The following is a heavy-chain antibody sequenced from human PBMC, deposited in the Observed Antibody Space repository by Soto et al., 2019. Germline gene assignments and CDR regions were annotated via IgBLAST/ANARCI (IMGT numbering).Heavy chain of an antibody. J-gene: IGHJ5*02. Sequence: ASVKVSCKASGYTFTNYGISWVRQAPGQGLEWMGWISGYSGNTNYAQKLQGRVTMTTDTSTSTTYMELRSLRSDDTAVYYCARAGWTVDYADDNWFDPWGQGTLVTVSS. CDR1: GYTFTNYG. CDR2: ISGYSGNT. D-gene: IGHD4-17*01. CDR3: ARAGWTVDYADDNWFDP. V-gene: IGHV1-18*01.